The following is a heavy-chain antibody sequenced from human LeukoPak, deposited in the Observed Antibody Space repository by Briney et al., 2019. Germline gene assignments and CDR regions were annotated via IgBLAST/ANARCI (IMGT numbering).Heavy chain of an antibody. CDR1: GYSISSSNW. Sequence: SDTLSLTCTVSGYSISSSNWWGWIRQPPGQGLEWIGYIYYSGSTNYNPSLKSRVTISVDTSKNQFSLKLSSVTAADTAVYYCASTAEGYYYDSSGYLDAFDIWGQGTMVTVSS. CDR2: IYYSGST. CDR3: ASTAEGYYYDSSGYLDAFDI. V-gene: IGHV4-28*01. J-gene: IGHJ3*02. D-gene: IGHD3-22*01.